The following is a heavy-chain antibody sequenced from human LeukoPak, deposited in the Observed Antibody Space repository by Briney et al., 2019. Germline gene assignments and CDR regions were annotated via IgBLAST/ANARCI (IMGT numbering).Heavy chain of an antibody. V-gene: IGHV4-39*01. CDR2: IYYSGST. D-gene: IGHD6-19*01. CDR3: ARLGYSSGHPLTIDY. J-gene: IGHJ4*02. Sequence: SETLSLTCTVSGGSISSSSYYWGWIRQPPGKGLEWIGSIYYSGSTYYNPSLKSRVTISVDTSKNQFSLKLSSVTAADTAVYYCARLGYSSGHPLTIDYWGQGTLVTVSS. CDR1: GGSISSSSYY.